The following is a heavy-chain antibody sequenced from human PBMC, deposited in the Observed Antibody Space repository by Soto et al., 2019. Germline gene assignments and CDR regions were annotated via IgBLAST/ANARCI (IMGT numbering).Heavy chain of an antibody. V-gene: IGHV1-18*01. CDR2: ISAYNGNT. D-gene: IGHD5-12*01. Sequence: ASVKVSCKASGYTFTSYGISWVRQAPGQGLEWMGWISAYNGNTNYAQKLQGRVTMTTDTSTSTAYMELRSLRSDDTAVYYCARLGLATIVDYYYYGMDVWGQGTTVTVSS. J-gene: IGHJ6*02. CDR1: GYTFTSYG. CDR3: ARLGLATIVDYYYYGMDV.